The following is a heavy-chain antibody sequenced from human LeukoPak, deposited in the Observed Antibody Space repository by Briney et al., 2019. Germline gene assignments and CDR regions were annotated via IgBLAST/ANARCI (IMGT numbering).Heavy chain of an antibody. J-gene: IGHJ4*02. CDR1: GFTFSSYW. CDR2: INSDGSAT. D-gene: IGHD6-13*01. V-gene: IGHV3-74*01. Sequence: GGSLRLSCAASGFTFSSYWMLWVRQAPGKGLVWVSRINSDGSATIYADSVKGRFTISRDDAKNTLYLQMNSLRAEDTAVYYCARDTAPRAAAGVDYWGQGTLVTVSS. CDR3: ARDTAPRAAAGVDY.